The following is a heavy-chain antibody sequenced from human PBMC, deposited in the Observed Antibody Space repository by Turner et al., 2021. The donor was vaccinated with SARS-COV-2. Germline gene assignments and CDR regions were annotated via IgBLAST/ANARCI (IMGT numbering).Heavy chain of an antibody. CDR3: ASHYYYDSSGPSNWFDP. J-gene: IGHJ5*02. Sequence: QLQLQESGPGLVKPSETLALTCTVSGGSISSSSYYWGWIRQPPGKGLEWIGSIYYSGGTYYNPSLKSRVTISVVTSKNQFSLRLSSLTAADTAVYYCASHYYYDSSGPSNWFDPWGQGTLVTVSS. CDR1: GGSISSSSYY. D-gene: IGHD3-22*01. V-gene: IGHV4-39*01. CDR2: IYYSGGT.